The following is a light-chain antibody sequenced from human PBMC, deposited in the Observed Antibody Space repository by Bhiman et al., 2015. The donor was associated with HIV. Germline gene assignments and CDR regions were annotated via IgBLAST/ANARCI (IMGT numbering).Light chain of an antibody. CDR3: QAWDSDTLV. CDR2: QDN. Sequence: SYELAQPPSVSVSPGQTASIACSGDKLGDKFVCWYQQKPGQSPLLVIFQDNRRPSGIPERFSGSNSGNTATLTISGTQAMDEADYYCQAWDSDTLVFGGGTKLTVL. CDR1: KLGDKF. V-gene: IGLV3-1*01. J-gene: IGLJ3*02.